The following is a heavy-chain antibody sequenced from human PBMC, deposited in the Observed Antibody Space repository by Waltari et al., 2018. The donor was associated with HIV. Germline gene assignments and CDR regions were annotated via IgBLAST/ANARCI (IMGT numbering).Heavy chain of an antibody. Sequence: TCTASGCSISSGSYYWSWIRQPAGKGLEWIGRIYTSGSTNYNPSLKSRVTISVDTSKNQFSLKLSSVTAADTAVYYCARGSYDFWSGPNFGYGGQGTLVTVSS. CDR2: IYTSGST. J-gene: IGHJ4*02. CDR3: ARGSYDFWSGPNFGY. CDR1: GCSISSGSYY. D-gene: IGHD3-3*01. V-gene: IGHV4-61*02.